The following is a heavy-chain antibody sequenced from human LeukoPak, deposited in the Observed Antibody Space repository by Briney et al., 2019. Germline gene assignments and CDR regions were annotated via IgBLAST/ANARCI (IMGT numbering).Heavy chain of an antibody. CDR1: GFTFSRYS. J-gene: IGHJ4*02. V-gene: IGHV3-21*01. CDR2: ISRSMGYI. D-gene: IGHD6-13*01. CDR3: ARVGASSIAAAGLFDY. Sequence: GWALRLSCAASGFTFSRYSMNWVQRARGRVLQWVSSISRSMGYIYYADSVKGRFTISRDNAKNSLYLQMNSLRAEDTAVYYCARVGASSIAAAGLFDYWGQGTLVTVSS.